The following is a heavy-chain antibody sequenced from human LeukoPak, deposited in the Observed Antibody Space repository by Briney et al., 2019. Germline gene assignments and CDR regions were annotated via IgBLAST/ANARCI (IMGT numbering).Heavy chain of an antibody. CDR1: GFTFDDYA. CDR2: ISWNSVTI. D-gene: IGHD2-8*02. V-gene: IGHV3-9*03. CDR3: AKDEFVASDFTGAFDI. Sequence: GGSLRLSCAASGFTFDDYAMHWVRQAPGKGLEWVSGISWNSVTIVYADSVKGRFTISRDNAKNSLYLQMNSLRAEDMALYYCAKDEFVASDFTGAFDIWGQGTMVTASS. J-gene: IGHJ3*02.